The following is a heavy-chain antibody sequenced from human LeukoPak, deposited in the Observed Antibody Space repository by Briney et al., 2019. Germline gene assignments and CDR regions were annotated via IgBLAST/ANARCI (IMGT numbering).Heavy chain of an antibody. V-gene: IGHV1-69*04. CDR2: IIPILGIA. D-gene: IGHD6-13*01. CDR3: ARDSDTSSSWYS. Sequence: GSSVKVSCKASGGTFSSYAISWVRQAPGQGLEWMGRIIPILGIANYAQKFQGRVTITADKSTSTAYMELSSLRSEDTAVYYCARDSDTSSSWYSWGQGTLVTVSS. J-gene: IGHJ4*02. CDR1: GGTFSSYA.